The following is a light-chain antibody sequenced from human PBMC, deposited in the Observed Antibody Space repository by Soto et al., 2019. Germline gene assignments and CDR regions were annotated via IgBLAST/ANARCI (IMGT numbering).Light chain of an antibody. CDR1: NSDVGGYNY. Sequence: QSALTQPASVSGSPGQSITISCTGTNSDVGGYNYVSWYQQRPGTAPKLIIYEVSNRPSGVSNRISGSKSGNTASLSISGLQAEDEADYYCSSSTRSTTLWVFGGGTKLTVL. V-gene: IGLV2-14*03. CDR3: SSSTRSTTLWV. J-gene: IGLJ3*02. CDR2: EVS.